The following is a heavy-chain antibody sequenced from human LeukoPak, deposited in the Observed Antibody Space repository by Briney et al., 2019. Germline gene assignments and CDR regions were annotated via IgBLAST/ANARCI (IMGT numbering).Heavy chain of an antibody. D-gene: IGHD5-18*01. J-gene: IGHJ4*02. CDR3: AKNAGYSYGLYYFDY. Sequence: GGSLRLSCAVSGFTVSGNYMSWVRQAPGKGLQWVSVIIGSGSSTYYADSVKGRFTISRDNSKNTVYLQMDSLRAEDSAVYYCAKNAGYSYGLYYFDYWGQGTLVTVSS. CDR2: IIGSGSST. CDR1: GFTVSGNY. V-gene: IGHV3-23*01.